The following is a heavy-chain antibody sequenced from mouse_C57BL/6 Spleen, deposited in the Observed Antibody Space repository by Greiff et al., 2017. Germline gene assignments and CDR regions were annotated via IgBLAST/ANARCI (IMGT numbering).Heavy chain of an antibody. CDR1: GYTFTSYW. V-gene: IGHV1-72*01. J-gene: IGHJ2*01. CDR2: IDPNSGGT. D-gene: IGHD1-1*01. Sequence: QVQLQQPGAELVKPGASVKLSCKASGYTFTSYWMHWVKQRPGRGLEWIGRIDPNSGGTKYNEKFKSKATLTVDKPSSTAYMQLSSLTSEDSAVXYCANYYGSSSYYFDYWGQGTTLTVSS. CDR3: ANYYGSSSYYFDY.